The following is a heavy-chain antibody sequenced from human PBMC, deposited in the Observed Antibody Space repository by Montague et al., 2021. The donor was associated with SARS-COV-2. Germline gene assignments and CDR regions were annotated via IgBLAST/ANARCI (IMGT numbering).Heavy chain of an antibody. CDR1: GGSLSGYY. D-gene: IGHD3-9*01. V-gene: IGHV4-34*01. J-gene: IGHJ4*02. Sequence: SETLSLTCAIYGGSLSGYYWSWIRQPPGKGLEWIGEINHSGSTXXXPSXXXRVTISVDTSKDQFSLKLSSVTAADTAVYYCARSHYDILTGYDEYYFDYWGQGTLVTVSS. CDR2: INHSGST. CDR3: ARSHYDILTGYDEYYFDY.